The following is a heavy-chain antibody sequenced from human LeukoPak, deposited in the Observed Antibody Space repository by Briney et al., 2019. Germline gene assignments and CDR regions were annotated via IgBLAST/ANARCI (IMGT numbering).Heavy chain of an antibody. D-gene: IGHD6-19*01. V-gene: IGHV3-48*01. CDR2: ISSSSSTI. CDR1: GFTFSSYS. Sequence: GGSLRLSCAASGFTFSSYSMNWVRQAPGKGLERVSYISSSSSTIYYADSVKGRFTISRDNAKNSLYLQMNSLRAEDTAVYYCARDRNGRDSSGWYYFDYWGQGTLVTVSS. J-gene: IGHJ4*02. CDR3: ARDRNGRDSSGWYYFDY.